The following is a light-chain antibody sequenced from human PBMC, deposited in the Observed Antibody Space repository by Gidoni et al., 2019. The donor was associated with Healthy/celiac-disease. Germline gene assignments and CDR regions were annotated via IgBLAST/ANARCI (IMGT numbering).Light chain of an antibody. Sequence: DIQLTQSPSTLSASVGDRVTITCRASQSISSWLAWYQQKPGKDPKLLIYKASSLESGVPSRFSGSGSGTEFTLTISSLQPDDFATYYCQQYNQGTFGQXTKVEIK. J-gene: IGKJ1*01. CDR1: QSISSW. CDR2: KAS. V-gene: IGKV1-5*03. CDR3: QQYNQGT.